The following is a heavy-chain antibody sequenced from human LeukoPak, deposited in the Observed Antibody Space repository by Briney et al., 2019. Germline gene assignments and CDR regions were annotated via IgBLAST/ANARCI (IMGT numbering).Heavy chain of an antibody. CDR2: INSDGSEG. D-gene: IGHD6-6*01. J-gene: IGHJ3*01. CDR3: ARSSYSSSSSV. CDR1: GFTFSGFW. V-gene: IGHV3-7*03. Sequence: GGSLRLSCAVSGFTFSGFWMSWSRQAPGKGLEWVASINSDGSEGYYADVVKGRFTISRDNAKNSLYLQINSLRAEDTAVYYCARSSYSSSSSVWGQGTMVTVSS.